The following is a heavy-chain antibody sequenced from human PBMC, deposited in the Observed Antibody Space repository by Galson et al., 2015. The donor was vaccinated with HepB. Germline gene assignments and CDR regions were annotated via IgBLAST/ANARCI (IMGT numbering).Heavy chain of an antibody. CDR1: GDSVSSNSAG. J-gene: IGHJ4*02. V-gene: IGHV6-1*01. CDR3: ARDRAADGGVDY. D-gene: IGHD6-13*01. CDR2: TYYRSKWYN. Sequence: CAISGDSVSSNSAGWNWIRQSPSRGLEWLGRTYYRSKWYNDYAVSVKGRITINPDTSKNQFSLQLNSVTPEDTAVYYCARDRAADGGVDYWGQGTLVTVSS.